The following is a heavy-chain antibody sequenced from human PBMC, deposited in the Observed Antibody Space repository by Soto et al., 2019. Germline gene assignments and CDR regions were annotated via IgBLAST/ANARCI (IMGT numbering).Heavy chain of an antibody. CDR3: AKGGSSYYFDY. CDR1: GFTFDDYT. J-gene: IGHJ4*02. Sequence: EVQLVESGGVVVQPGGSLRLSCAASGFTFDDYTTHWVRQAPGKGLEWVSLISWDGGITYYADSVKGRFTISRDNSKNSLYLQMNSLRTEDTALYYCAKGGSSYYFDYWGQGTLVTVSS. D-gene: IGHD2-15*01. CDR2: ISWDGGIT. V-gene: IGHV3-43*01.